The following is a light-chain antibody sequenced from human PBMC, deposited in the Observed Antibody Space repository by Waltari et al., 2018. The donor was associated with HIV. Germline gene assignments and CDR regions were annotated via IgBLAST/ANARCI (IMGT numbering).Light chain of an antibody. CDR2: KAS. J-gene: IGKJ1*01. CDR1: QRISSW. V-gene: IGKV1-5*03. Sequence: DIQMTQSPSTLSASVGDRVPITCRASQRISSWLAWYQQKPGKAPKLLIYKASTLESGVPSRFSGSGSGTEFTLTISSLQPDDFATYYCQQYISYWTFGQGTKVEIK. CDR3: QQYISYWT.